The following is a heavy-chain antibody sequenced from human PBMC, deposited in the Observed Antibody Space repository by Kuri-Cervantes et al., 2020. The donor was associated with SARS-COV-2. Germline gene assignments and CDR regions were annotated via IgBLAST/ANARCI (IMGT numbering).Heavy chain of an antibody. CDR1: GYTFTSYG. V-gene: IGHV1-18*01. D-gene: IGHD1-26*01. CDR2: ISAYNGNT. J-gene: IGHJ3*02. CDR3: ARDFIFVIMGATYDAFDI. Sequence: ASVKVSCKASGYTFTSYGISWVRQAPGQGLERMGWISAYNGNTNYAQKLQGRVTMTTDTSTSTAYMELRSLRSDDTAVYYCARDFIFVIMGATYDAFDIWGQGTMVTVSS.